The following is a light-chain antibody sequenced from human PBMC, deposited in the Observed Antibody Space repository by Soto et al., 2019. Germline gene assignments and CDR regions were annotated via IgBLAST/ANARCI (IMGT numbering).Light chain of an antibody. V-gene: IGLV2-11*01. CDR1: SSDVGGYKY. J-gene: IGLJ1*01. CDR2: DVS. CDR3: CSYAGSAYV. Sequence: QSALTQPRSVSGSPGQSVTLSCTGTSSDVGGYKYVSWYQQHPGKAPKLMIYDVSKRPSGVPDRFSGSKSGNTASLTISGLQAEDEADYYCCSYAGSAYVFGTGTKVTVL.